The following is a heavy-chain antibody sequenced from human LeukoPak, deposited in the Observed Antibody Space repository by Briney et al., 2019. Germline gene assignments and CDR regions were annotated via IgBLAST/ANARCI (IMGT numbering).Heavy chain of an antibody. D-gene: IGHD2-2*01. CDR2: IKQDGSEK. V-gene: IGHV3-7*01. CDR3: ARDIVVVPAEYYFDY. J-gene: IGHJ4*02. Sequence: GGSLRLSCAASGFTFSSYWMSWVRQAPEKGLEWVANIKQDGSEKYYVDSVKGRFTISRDNAKNSLYLQMNSLRAEDTAVYYCARDIVVVPAEYYFDYWGQGTLVTVSS. CDR1: GFTFSSYW.